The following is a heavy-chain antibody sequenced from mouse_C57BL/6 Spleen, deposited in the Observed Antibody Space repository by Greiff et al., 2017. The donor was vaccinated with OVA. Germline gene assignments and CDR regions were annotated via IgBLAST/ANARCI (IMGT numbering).Heavy chain of an antibody. V-gene: IGHV1-42*01. Sequence: VQLQQSGPELVKPGASVKISCKASGYSFTGYYMNWVKQSPEKSLEWIGEINPSTGGTTYNQKFKAKATLTVEKSSSTAYMQLKSLTSEDSAVYYCARREYYFDYWGQGTTLTVSS. J-gene: IGHJ2*01. CDR2: INPSTGGT. CDR1: GYSFTGYY. CDR3: ARREYYFDY.